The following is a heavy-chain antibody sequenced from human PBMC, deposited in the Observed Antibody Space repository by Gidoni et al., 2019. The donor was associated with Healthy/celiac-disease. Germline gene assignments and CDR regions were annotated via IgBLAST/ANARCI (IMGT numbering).Heavy chain of an antibody. CDR3: ARDLDAGYSSSWSFDY. Sequence: QVQLVQSGAEGKKPGASVKVSCKASGYTVTSYAMHWGRQATVQRLEWMGRINAGNGNTKYSQKFQGRVTITRDTSASTAYMELSSLRSEDTAVYYCARDLDAGYSSSWSFDYWGQGTLVTVSS. D-gene: IGHD6-13*01. CDR2: INAGNGNT. CDR1: GYTVTSYA. J-gene: IGHJ4*02. V-gene: IGHV1-3*01.